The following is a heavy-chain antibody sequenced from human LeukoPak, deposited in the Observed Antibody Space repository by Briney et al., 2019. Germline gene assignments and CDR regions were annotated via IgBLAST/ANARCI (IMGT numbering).Heavy chain of an antibody. Sequence: GGSLRLSCAASGFTFSSYSMNWVRQAPGKGPEWVSVIYSGGSTYYADSVKGRFTISRDNSKNTLYLQMNSLRAEDTAVYYCAKDRATVVDYWGQGTLVTVSS. CDR1: GFTFSSYS. J-gene: IGHJ4*02. V-gene: IGHV3-NL1*01. CDR3: AKDRATVVDY. D-gene: IGHD4-11*01. CDR2: IYSGGST.